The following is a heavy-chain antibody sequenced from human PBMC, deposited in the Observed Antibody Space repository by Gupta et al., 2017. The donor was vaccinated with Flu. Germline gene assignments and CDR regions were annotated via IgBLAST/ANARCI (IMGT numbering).Heavy chain of an antibody. CDR3: GRGTSSGSYYDY. D-gene: IGHD1-26*01. CDR2: ISSSSTYI. V-gene: IGHV3-21*01. J-gene: IGHJ4*02. Sequence: VQLVASGGGLVKPGESLRLSCAASRFTFNRYSMNWVRQAPGKWLEWVSSISSSSTYIYYADSMKGRFTISRDNDKNSVFLQMNSLRADDTAVYYCGRGTSSGSYYDYWGQGALVTVS. CDR1: RFTFNRYS.